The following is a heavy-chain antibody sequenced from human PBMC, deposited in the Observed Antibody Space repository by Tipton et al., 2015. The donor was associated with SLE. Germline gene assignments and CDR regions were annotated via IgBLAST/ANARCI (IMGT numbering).Heavy chain of an antibody. J-gene: IGHJ6*03. D-gene: IGHD3-16*01. CDR1: GGSISSYY. V-gene: IGHV4-59*01. Sequence: TLSLTCTVSGGSISSYYWSWIRQPPGKGLEWIGYIYYSGSTNYSPSLKSRVTISVDTSKNQFSLKLSSVTAADTAVYYCARGRGRDYYYYYNMDVWGQGTTVAGSS. CDR2: IYYSGST. CDR3: ARGRGRDYYYYYNMDV.